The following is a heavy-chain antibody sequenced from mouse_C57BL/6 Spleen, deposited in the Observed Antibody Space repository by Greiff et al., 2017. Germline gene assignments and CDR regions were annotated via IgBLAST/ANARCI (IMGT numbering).Heavy chain of an antibody. CDR1: GFTFSDYG. J-gene: IGHJ1*03. Sequence: EVKVEESGGGLVQPGGSLKLSCAASGFTFSDYGMAWVRQAPRKGPEWVAFISNLAYSIYYADTVTGRFTISRENAKNTLYLEMSSLRSEDTAMYYCARRTDDYAWYFDVWGTGTTVTVSS. V-gene: IGHV5-15*04. D-gene: IGHD2-4*01. CDR2: ISNLAYSI. CDR3: ARRTDDYAWYFDV.